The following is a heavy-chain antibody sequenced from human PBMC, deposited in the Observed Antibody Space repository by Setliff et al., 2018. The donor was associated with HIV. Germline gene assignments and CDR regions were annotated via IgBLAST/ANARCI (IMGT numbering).Heavy chain of an antibody. CDR3: ARGSYSSSWYGSHFDY. J-gene: IGHJ4*02. Sequence: PSETLSLTCTVSGDSISSGSYYWSWIRQPAGKGLEWIGRIYTSGSTNYNPSLKSRVTISVDKSKNQFSLKLSSVTAADAAVYYCARGSYSSSWYGSHFDYWGQGILVTVSS. D-gene: IGHD6-13*01. CDR2: IYTSGST. V-gene: IGHV4-61*02. CDR1: GDSISSGSYY.